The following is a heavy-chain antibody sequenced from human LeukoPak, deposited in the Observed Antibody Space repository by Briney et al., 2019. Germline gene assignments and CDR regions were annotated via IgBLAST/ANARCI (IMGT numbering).Heavy chain of an antibody. J-gene: IGHJ4*01. CDR1: GYTFTSYY. CDR3: ANIVVVPAAIYVY. V-gene: IGHV1-46*01. D-gene: IGHD2-2*01. Sequence: ASVKVSCKASGYTFTSYYMHWVRQAPGQELEWMGIINPSGGSTSYAQKFQGRVTMTRDTSTSTVYMELSSLRSEDTAVYYCANIVVVPAAIYVYWGQGTLVTVSS. CDR2: INPSGGST.